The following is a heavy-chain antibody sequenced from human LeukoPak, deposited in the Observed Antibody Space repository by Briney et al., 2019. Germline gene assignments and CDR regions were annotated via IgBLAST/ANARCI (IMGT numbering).Heavy chain of an antibody. J-gene: IGHJ3*02. D-gene: IGHD2-2*02. CDR3: ARDKGYCSSTSCYTGGVYAFDI. CDR2: IYYSGST. CDR1: GGSISSGDYY. Sequence: SETLSLTCTVSGGSISSGDYYWSWIRQPPGKGLEWIGYIYYSGSTYYNPSLKGRVTISVDKSKNQFSLKLSSVTAADTAVYYCARDKGYCSSTSCYTGGVYAFDIWGQGTMVTVSS. V-gene: IGHV4-30-4*08.